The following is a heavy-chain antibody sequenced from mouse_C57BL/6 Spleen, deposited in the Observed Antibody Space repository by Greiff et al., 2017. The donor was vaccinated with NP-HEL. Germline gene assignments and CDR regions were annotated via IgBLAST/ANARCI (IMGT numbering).Heavy chain of an antibody. CDR2: ILPGSGST. V-gene: IGHV1-9*01. J-gene: IGHJ3*01. CDR3: ARLDYGSSPWFAY. D-gene: IGHD1-1*01. Sequence: QVQLQQSGAELMKPGASVKLSCKATGYTFTGYWIEWVKQRPGHGLEWIGEILPGSGSTNYKEKFKGKATFTADTSSNTAYMQLSSLTTEDPAIYYCARLDYGSSPWFAYWGQGTLVTVSA. CDR1: GYTFTGYW.